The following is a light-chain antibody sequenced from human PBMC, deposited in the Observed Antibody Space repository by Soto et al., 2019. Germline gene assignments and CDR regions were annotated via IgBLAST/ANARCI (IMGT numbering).Light chain of an antibody. CDR2: GAA. Sequence: EIVMTQSSATLSVSPGERATLSCRASQSVSSNLAWYQQKPGQAPRLLIFGAASRATGIPDRFSGRGSGTDFTLTISRLEPEDFAGYYCQQYGSSSTFGQGTKVDIK. CDR3: QQYGSSST. J-gene: IGKJ1*01. V-gene: IGKV3-20*01. CDR1: QSVSSN.